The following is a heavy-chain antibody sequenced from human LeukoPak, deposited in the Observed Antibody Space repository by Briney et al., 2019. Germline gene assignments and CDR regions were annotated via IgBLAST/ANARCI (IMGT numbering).Heavy chain of an antibody. CDR2: INPNSGGT. Sequence: ASVKVSCKASGYTFTGYYMHWVRQAPGQGLEWMGWINPNSGGTNYAQKFQGRVTMTRDTSISTAYMELSRLRSDDTAVYYCARAETGTWFNWFDPWGQGTLVTVSS. D-gene: IGHD7-27*01. CDR3: ARAETGTWFNWFDP. J-gene: IGHJ5*02. V-gene: IGHV1-2*02. CDR1: GYTFTGYY.